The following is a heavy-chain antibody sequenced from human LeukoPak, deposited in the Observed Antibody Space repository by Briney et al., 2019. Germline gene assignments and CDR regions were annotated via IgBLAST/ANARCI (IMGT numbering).Heavy chain of an antibody. CDR1: GFTFSSYA. CDR2: ISGSDGST. CDR3: AKELGYYFDY. J-gene: IGHJ4*02. V-gene: IGHV3-23*01. Sequence: PGGSLRLSCAASGFTFSSYATSWVRQPPGKGLEWVSAISGSDGSTYYADSVKGRFTISRDNSKNTLYLQMNSLRAGDTAVYYCAKELGYYFDYWGQGTLVTVSS. D-gene: IGHD3-16*01.